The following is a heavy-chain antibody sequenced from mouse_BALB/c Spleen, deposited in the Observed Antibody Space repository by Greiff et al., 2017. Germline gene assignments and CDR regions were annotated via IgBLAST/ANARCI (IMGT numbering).Heavy chain of an antibody. J-gene: IGHJ3*01. CDR2: IYPGDGDT. D-gene: IGHD1-1*02. Sequence: VQLQQSGAELVRPGSSVKISCKASGYAFSSYWMNWVKQRPGQGLEWIGQIYPGDGDTNYNGKFKGKATLTADKSSSTAYMQLSSLTSEDSAVYFCARGGGNHQAWFAYWGQGTLVTVSA. V-gene: IGHV1-80*01. CDR1: GYAFSSYW. CDR3: ARGGGNHQAWFAY.